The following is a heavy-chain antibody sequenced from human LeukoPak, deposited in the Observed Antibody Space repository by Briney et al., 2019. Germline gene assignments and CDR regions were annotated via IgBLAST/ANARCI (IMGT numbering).Heavy chain of an antibody. D-gene: IGHD1-26*01. CDR1: GFPFSNYA. CDR2: FHGDGNII. V-gene: IGHV3-74*01. CDR3: ARAGVGDPTDY. Sequence: GGSLILSCAASGFPFSNYAMYWIRQAPGEGLVWISRFHGDGNIIGYADFVGGRFTISRDNAKNTLYLEMSSLRREDTAVYYCARAGVGDPTDYWGQGTLVTVYS. J-gene: IGHJ4*02.